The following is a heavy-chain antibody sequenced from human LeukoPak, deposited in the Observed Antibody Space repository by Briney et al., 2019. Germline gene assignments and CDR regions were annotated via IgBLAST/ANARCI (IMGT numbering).Heavy chain of an antibody. D-gene: IGHD2-8*01. CDR3: AGRGCTDGVCHFDY. CDR1: GFTFSSYE. CDR2: ISSSSSTI. Sequence: PGGSLRLSCAASGFTFSSYEMNWVRQAPGKGLEWVSYISSSSSTIYYADSVKGRFTISRDNAKNSLYLQMNSLRDEDTAVYYCAGRGCTDGVCHFDYWGQGTLVTVSS. J-gene: IGHJ4*02. V-gene: IGHV3-48*03.